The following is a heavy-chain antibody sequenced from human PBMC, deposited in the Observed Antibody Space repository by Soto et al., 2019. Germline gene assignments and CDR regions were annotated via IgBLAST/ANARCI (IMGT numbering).Heavy chain of an antibody. Sequence: QVQLQESGPGLVKPSQTLSLTCTVSGGSISSGNYYWSWIRQHPGKGLEWIGYISYSGSTYYNPSLKSPVTLSVDTSKNQFPMKLSSVTDADTAVYYCASTYYNASSGPFDYWGQGTLVTVSS. V-gene: IGHV4-31*01. J-gene: IGHJ4*02. CDR1: GGSISSGNYY. CDR2: ISYSGST. CDR3: ASTYYNASSGPFDY. D-gene: IGHD3-22*01.